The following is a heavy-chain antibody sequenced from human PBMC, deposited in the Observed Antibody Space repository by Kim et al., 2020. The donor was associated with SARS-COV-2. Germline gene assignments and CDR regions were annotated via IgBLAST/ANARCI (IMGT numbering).Heavy chain of an antibody. CDR1: GFTFSSYA. Sequence: GGSLRLSCAASGFTFSSYAMSWVRQAPGKGLEWVSAISGSGGSTYYADSVKGRFTISRDNSKNTLYLQMNSLRAEDTAVYYCAKGGHGYYDILTGSPDAFDIWGQGTMVTVSS. CDR3: AKGGHGYYDILTGSPDAFDI. J-gene: IGHJ3*02. D-gene: IGHD3-9*01. V-gene: IGHV3-23*01. CDR2: ISGSGGST.